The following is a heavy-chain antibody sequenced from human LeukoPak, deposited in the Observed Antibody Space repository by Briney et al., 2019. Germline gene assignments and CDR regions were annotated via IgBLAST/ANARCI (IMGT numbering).Heavy chain of an antibody. V-gene: IGHV3-7*01. CDR1: GFTFSNYW. J-gene: IGHJ4*02. Sequence: GSLRLSCAASGFTFSNYWMTWVRQAPGKGPEGVANIKEDGSEKYYVDSVKGRFSISRDNAKNSLYLQMNSLRADDTALYYCASNWGSYPDCWGQGALVTVSS. CDR2: IKEDGSEK. D-gene: IGHD1-26*01. CDR3: ASNWGSYPDC.